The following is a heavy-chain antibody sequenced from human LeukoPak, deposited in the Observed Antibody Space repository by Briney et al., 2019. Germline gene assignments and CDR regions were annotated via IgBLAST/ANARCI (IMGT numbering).Heavy chain of an antibody. V-gene: IGHV3-23*01. D-gene: IGHD2-8*02. CDR2: IFPSGGEI. Sequence: WGSLRLSCAASGFTVSTFAMIWVRQPPGKGLEWDSSIFPSGGEIHYADSVRGRFTISRDNSKSTLSLQMNSLRAEDTAIYYCATYRQVLLPFESWGQGTLVTVSS. CDR1: GFTVSTFA. CDR3: ATYRQVLLPFES. J-gene: IGHJ4*02.